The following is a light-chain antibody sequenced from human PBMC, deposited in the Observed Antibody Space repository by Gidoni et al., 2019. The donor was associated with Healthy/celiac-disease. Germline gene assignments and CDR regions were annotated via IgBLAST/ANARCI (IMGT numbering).Light chain of an antibody. CDR2: LGS. CDR1: QSLLHSNGYSY. V-gene: IGKV2-28*01. Sequence: DIVMTQSSLSLPVTPGEPASISCRSSQSLLHSNGYSYLDWYLQKPGQSPQLLIYLGSNRASGVPDRFSGSGSGTDFTLKISRVEAEDVGVYYCMQALQTPTFGGGTKVEIK. J-gene: IGKJ4*01. CDR3: MQALQTPT.